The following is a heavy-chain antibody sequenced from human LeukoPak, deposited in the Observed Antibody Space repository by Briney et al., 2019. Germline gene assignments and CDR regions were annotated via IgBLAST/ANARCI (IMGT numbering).Heavy chain of an antibody. CDR2: IKSKTDAGTT. CDR3: TTEGGWSYYFDY. J-gene: IGHJ4*02. V-gene: IGHV3-15*01. CDR1: GFTFNNAW. Sequence: PGGSLRLSCAASGFTFNNAWMSWVRQAPGKGLEWVGRIKSKTDAGTTDYAAPVKGRFTISRDESKNTLYLQLNSLKTEETAVYYCTTEGGWSYYFDYWGQGTLVTVSS.